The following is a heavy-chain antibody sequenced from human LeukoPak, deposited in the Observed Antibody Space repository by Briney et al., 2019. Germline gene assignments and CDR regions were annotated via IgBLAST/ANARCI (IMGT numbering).Heavy chain of an antibody. Sequence: SETLSLTCAVYGGSFSGYYWSWIRQPPGKGLEWIGEINHSGSTNYNPSLKSRVTISVDTSKNQFSLKLSSVTAADTAVYYRARARDGSGYYYSWFDYWGQGTLVTVSS. V-gene: IGHV4-34*01. CDR3: ARARDGSGYYYSWFDY. CDR1: GGSFSGYY. J-gene: IGHJ4*02. CDR2: INHSGST. D-gene: IGHD3-22*01.